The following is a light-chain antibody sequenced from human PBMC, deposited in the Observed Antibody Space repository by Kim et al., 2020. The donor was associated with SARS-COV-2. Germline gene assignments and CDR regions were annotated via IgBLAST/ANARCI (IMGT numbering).Light chain of an antibody. V-gene: IGLV2-14*03. J-gene: IGLJ3*02. CDR3: SSYTNSKTWV. Sequence: GQSITISCTVIRSDIGGHNYDSWYQQYPGKAPKLIIYDVSQRPSGVSDRFSASKSGTTASLTISGLQAEDEADYYFSSYTNSKTWVFGGGTQLTVL. CDR1: RSDIGGHNY. CDR2: DVS.